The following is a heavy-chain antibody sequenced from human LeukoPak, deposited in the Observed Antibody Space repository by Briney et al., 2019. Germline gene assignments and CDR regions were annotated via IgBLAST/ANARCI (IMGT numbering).Heavy chain of an antibody. Sequence: GGSLRLSCAASGFTFSSYAVSWVRQAPGKGLEWVSAISGGGDNTYYADSVKGRFTISRDNSKNTLYLHMNSLRAEDTAVYYCAKERGSLPAGQNRFDYWGQGTLVIVSS. D-gene: IGHD2-2*01. V-gene: IGHV3-23*01. CDR1: GFTFSSYA. J-gene: IGHJ4*02. CDR2: ISGGGDNT. CDR3: AKERGSLPAGQNRFDY.